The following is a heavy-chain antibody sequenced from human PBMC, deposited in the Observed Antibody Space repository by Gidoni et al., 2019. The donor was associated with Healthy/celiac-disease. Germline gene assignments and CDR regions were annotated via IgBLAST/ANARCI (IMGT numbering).Heavy chain of an antibody. CDR3: ASQEGALDYYYYYGMDV. CDR1: GGTFSSSA. J-gene: IGHJ6*02. CDR2: IIPIFGTA. D-gene: IGHD1-26*01. Sequence: QVQLVQSGAEVKKPGSSVKVSCKASGGTFSSSAISWVRQAPGQGLEWMGGIIPIFGTANYAQKFQGRVTITADESTSTAYMELSSLRSEDTAVYYCASQEGALDYYYYYGMDVWGQGTTVTVSS. V-gene: IGHV1-69*01.